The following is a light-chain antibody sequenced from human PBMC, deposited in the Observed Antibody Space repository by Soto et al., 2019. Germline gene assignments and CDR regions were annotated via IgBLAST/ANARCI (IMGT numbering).Light chain of an antibody. V-gene: IGKV3-20*01. CDR2: GAS. CDR1: RSVSSRY. J-gene: IGKJ2*01. CDR3: QQFGDSPPAFT. Sequence: ESLLTQSPGTLSLSPGERATLSCRASRSVSSRYISWYQQKPGQAPRLLIYGASIRATGIPDTFSGSGSGTDFNLTISAQEAEDFAVYYCQQFGDSPPAFTFGQGTKLEI.